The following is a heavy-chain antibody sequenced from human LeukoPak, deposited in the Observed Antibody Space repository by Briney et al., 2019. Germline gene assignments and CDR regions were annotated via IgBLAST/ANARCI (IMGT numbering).Heavy chain of an antibody. V-gene: IGHV4-34*01. CDR1: GGSFSGYY. Sequence: SETLSLTCAVYGGSFSGYYWSWIRQPPGKGLEWIGEINHSGSTNYNPSLKSRVTISVDTSKNRFSLKLSSVTAADTAVYYCARGRVYSSDYWGQGTLVTVSS. D-gene: IGHD5-18*01. CDR3: ARGRVYSSDY. J-gene: IGHJ4*02. CDR2: INHSGST.